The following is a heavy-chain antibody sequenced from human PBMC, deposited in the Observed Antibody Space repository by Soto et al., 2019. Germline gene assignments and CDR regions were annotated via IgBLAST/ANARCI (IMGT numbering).Heavy chain of an antibody. CDR3: AREGYCSGGGCSGGMDV. CDR2: IWFDGSDA. V-gene: IGHV3-33*01. D-gene: IGHD2-15*01. CDR1: GFAFSGYG. Sequence: LRLSCAASGFAFSGYGMHWVRQAPGKGLEWVAFIWFDGSDALYSDSVKGRFTISRDNSKNTLFLQLNSLRGDDTAVYYCAREGYCSGGGCSGGMDVWGQGTTVTVSS. J-gene: IGHJ6*02.